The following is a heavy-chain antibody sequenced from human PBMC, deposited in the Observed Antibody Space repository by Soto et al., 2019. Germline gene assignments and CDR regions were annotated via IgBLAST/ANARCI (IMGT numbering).Heavy chain of an antibody. D-gene: IGHD3-10*01. J-gene: IGHJ6*02. CDR1: GFTFSSYG. CDR3: ARDPLLWFGEYYGLDV. Sequence: QVQLVESGGGVVQPGRSLRLSCAASGFTFSSYGMHWVRQAPGKGLEWVAVIWYDGSNKYYADSVKGRFTISRDNSKNTLYLQMNSLRAEYTAVYYCARDPLLWFGEYYGLDVSGQGTTVTVSS. V-gene: IGHV3-33*01. CDR2: IWYDGSNK.